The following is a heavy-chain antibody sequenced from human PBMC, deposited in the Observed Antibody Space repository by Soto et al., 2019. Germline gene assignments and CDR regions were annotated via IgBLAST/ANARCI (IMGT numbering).Heavy chain of an antibody. J-gene: IGHJ4*02. Sequence: GGSLRLSCAVSGVSFSSYAMSWVRQAPGKGLEWVSGISGGGGSTYYADSVKGRFTISRDNSKPTLYLQMNSLRAEDTAVYYCATSGNSHGPSDYWGQGTLVTVSS. V-gene: IGHV3-23*01. CDR1: GVSFSSYA. D-gene: IGHD5-18*01. CDR2: ISGGGGST. CDR3: ATSGNSHGPSDY.